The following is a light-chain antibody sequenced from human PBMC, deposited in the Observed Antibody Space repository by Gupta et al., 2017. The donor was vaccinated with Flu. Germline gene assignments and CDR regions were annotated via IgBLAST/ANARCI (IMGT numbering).Light chain of an antibody. CDR3: SSYMSGSTV. CDR2: TGS. J-gene: IGLJ2*01. Sequence: STGSNRPSGVSYRFSGSKSGNTASLXIXGLQAEXEADYYCSSYMSGSTVFGGGTKLTVL. V-gene: IGLV2-14*01.